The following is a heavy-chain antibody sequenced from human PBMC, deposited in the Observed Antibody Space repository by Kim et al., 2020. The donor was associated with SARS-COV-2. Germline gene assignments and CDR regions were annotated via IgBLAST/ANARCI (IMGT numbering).Heavy chain of an antibody. CDR3: ARHWTGVGAHPSAFDV. CDR2: INPSNSDT. V-gene: IGHV5-51*01. CDR1: GYSFPNFW. Sequence: GESLKISCQGSGYSFPNFWIGWVRQLPGKGLEWVALINPSNSDTRYSPSFQGQVTISADNSISSAYLHWSSLKASDSALYYCARHWTGVGAHPSAFDVWGLGTMVTVSS. D-gene: IGHD7-27*01. J-gene: IGHJ3*01.